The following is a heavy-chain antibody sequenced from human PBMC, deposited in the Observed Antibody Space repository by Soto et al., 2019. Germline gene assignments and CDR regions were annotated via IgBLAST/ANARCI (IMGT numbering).Heavy chain of an antibody. V-gene: IGHV3-23*01. CDR2: ISASSDAA. CDR3: AKYSGSYPVYNCLSL. CDR1: GFPFSTSA. D-gene: IGHD1-26*01. J-gene: IGHJ6*02. Sequence: EVQLLESGGGLVQPGGSLRLSCAASGFPFSTSAMNWVRQAPGKGLEWVSIISASSDAAYYAESVKGRFASSRDNSKNTLYLQMNSLRAEDTAVYYCAKYSGSYPVYNCLSLWGQGTTVTVS.